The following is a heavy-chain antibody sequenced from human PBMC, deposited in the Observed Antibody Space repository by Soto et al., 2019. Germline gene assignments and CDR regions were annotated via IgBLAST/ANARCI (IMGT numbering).Heavy chain of an antibody. Sequence: SETLSLTCTVSGSSINSSGCYWGWIRQPPGKGLEWIGSMFYGVSTYYNPSLKSRVTGSVDTSKNQFSLDLRSVTAADTAVYYCARLPSRHLVDYWGQGTLVTVSS. CDR1: GSSINSSGCY. D-gene: IGHD3-3*02. CDR3: ARLPSRHLVDY. CDR2: MFYGVST. V-gene: IGHV4-39*01. J-gene: IGHJ4*02.